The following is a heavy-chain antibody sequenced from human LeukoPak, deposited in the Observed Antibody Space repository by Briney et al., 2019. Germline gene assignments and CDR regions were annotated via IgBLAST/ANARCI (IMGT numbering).Heavy chain of an antibody. D-gene: IGHD3-22*01. Sequence: ASVKVSCKASGGTFSSYAISWVRQAPGQGLEWMGGIIPIFGTANYAQKFQGRVTITADESTSTAYMELSSLRSEDTAAYYCTRDGYYDSSGYPDRHYFDYWGQGTLVTVSS. CDR3: TRDGYYDSSGYPDRHYFDY. CDR1: GGTFSSYA. V-gene: IGHV1-69*13. J-gene: IGHJ4*02. CDR2: IIPIFGTA.